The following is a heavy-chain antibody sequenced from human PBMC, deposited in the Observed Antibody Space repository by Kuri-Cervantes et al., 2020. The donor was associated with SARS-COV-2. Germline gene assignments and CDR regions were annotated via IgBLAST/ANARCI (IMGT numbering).Heavy chain of an antibody. Sequence: GGSLRLSCAASGFTFSSYAMHWVRQAPGKGLEWVAVISYDGSNKYYADSVKGRFTISRDNSKNTLYLQMNSLRAEDAAVYYCAKDKWVTTKFVCAFDIWGQGTMVTVSS. J-gene: IGHJ3*02. CDR3: AKDKWVTTKFVCAFDI. CDR2: ISYDGSNK. CDR1: GFTFSSYA. D-gene: IGHD4-17*01. V-gene: IGHV3-30-3*01.